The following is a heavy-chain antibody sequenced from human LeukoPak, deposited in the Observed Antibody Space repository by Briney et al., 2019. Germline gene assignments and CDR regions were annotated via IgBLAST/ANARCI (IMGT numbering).Heavy chain of an antibody. V-gene: IGHV4-4*07. CDR2: IYTSGST. J-gene: IGHJ5*02. CDR3: ARDPLYDILTGYCYGWFDP. CDR1: GGSISSYY. Sequence: SETLSLTCTVSGGSISSYYWSWIRQPAGKGLEWIGRIYTSGSTNYNPSLKSRVTMSVDTSKNQFSLKLSSVTAADTAVYYCARDPLYDILTGYCYGWFDPWGQGTLVTVSS. D-gene: IGHD3-9*01.